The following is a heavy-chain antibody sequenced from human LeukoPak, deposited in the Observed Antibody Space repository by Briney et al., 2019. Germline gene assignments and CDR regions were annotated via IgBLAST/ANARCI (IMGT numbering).Heavy chain of an antibody. J-gene: IGHJ4*02. CDR1: GDPISSHSDYN. CDR2: IYYSGST. D-gene: IGHD5-12*01. V-gene: IGHV4-61*08. Sequence: PSETLSLTCTVSGDPISSHSDYNWTWIRQPPGKGLEWIGYIYYSGSTNYNPSLKSRVTISVDTSKNQFSLKLTSVTAADTAVYFCAREYSGFDYWGQGTLVTVSS. CDR3: AREYSGFDY.